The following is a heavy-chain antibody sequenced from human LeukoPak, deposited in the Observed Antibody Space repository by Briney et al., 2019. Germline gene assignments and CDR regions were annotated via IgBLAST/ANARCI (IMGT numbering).Heavy chain of an antibody. V-gene: IGHV1-46*01. J-gene: IGHJ4*02. CDR3: ARDNGGSSADY. Sequence: ASVNVSCKASGYTFTSYYIHWVRHAPGQGLEWMGIINPSGGSTNYAQKFQGRVTMTRDMSTSTVYMELSSLRSEDTAVYYCARDNGGSSADYWGQGTLVTVSS. CDR1: GYTFTSYY. CDR2: INPSGGST. D-gene: IGHD6-6*01.